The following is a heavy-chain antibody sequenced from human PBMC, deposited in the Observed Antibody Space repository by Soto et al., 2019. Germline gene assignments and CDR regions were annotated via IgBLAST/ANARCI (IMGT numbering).Heavy chain of an antibody. Sequence: SETLSLTCAVYGGSFSGYYWSWIRQPPGKGLEWIGEINHSGSTNYSPSFQGQVTISADKSISTAYLQWSSLKASDTAMYYCARGGLEYDILTGPFDYWGQGTLVTVSS. D-gene: IGHD3-9*01. CDR2: INHSGST. CDR3: ARGGLEYDILTGPFDY. V-gene: IGHV4-34*01. J-gene: IGHJ4*02. CDR1: GGSFSGYY.